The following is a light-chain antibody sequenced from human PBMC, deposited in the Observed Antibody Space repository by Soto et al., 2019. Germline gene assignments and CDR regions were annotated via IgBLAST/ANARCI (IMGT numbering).Light chain of an antibody. CDR3: QKYNSHPST. Sequence: DIQLTQSPSSLSASVGDRGNITCRASQGISSYLAWYQQKPVKVPKLLIYAAYTLQSGVTSRFSGSGYGKDLHLNISRLTHEDAATYYCQKYNSHPSTVGQGTKVDI. V-gene: IGKV1-27*01. CDR1: QGISSY. CDR2: AAY. J-gene: IGKJ1*01.